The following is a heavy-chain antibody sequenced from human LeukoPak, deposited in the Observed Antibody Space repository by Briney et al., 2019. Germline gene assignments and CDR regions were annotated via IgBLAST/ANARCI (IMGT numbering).Heavy chain of an antibody. CDR2: ISSSSSTI. J-gene: IGHJ4*02. Sequence: GGSLRLSCAASGFTFSSYSMNWVRQAPGKGLEWVSYISSSSSTIYYADSVKGRFTISRDNAKNSLYLQMNSLRAEDTAVYYCAREPCYYGSGSYHVDYWGQGTLVTVSS. D-gene: IGHD3-10*01. V-gene: IGHV3-48*01. CDR3: AREPCYYGSGSYHVDY. CDR1: GFTFSSYS.